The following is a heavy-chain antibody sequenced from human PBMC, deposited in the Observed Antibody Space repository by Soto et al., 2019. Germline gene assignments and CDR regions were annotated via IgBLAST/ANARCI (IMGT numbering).Heavy chain of an antibody. CDR3: ARSPIQHRLGMDV. CDR2: IYPGDSDT. J-gene: IGHJ6*02. Sequence: GESLKISFKGSGYSFTSYWIGWVRQMPGKGLEWMGIIYPGDSDTRYSPSFQGQVTISADKSISTAYLQWSSLKASDTAMYYCARSPIQHRLGMDVWGQGTTVTVS. CDR1: GYSFTSYW. V-gene: IGHV5-51*01. D-gene: IGHD2-21*01.